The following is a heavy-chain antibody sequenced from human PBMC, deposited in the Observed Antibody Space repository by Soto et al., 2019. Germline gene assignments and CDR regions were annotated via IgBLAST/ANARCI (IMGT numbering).Heavy chain of an antibody. V-gene: IGHV4-34*01. CDR2: INHSGST. Sequence: QVQLQQWGAGLLKPSETLSLTCAVYGGSFSGYYWGWIRQPPGKGLEWIGEINHSGSTNYNPSLKSRVTISVDTSKNQFSLKRSSVTAADTAVYDCAESRTTVTTFDYWGQGTLVTVSS. J-gene: IGHJ4*02. D-gene: IGHD4-17*01. CDR1: GGSFSGYY. CDR3: AESRTTVTTFDY.